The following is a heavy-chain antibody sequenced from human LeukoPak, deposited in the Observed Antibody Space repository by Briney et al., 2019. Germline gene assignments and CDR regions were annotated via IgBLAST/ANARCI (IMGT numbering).Heavy chain of an antibody. J-gene: IGHJ4*02. V-gene: IGHV1-2*02. CDR1: GYTFTGYY. Sequence: GASVKVSCKASGYTFTGYYMHWVRQAPGQGLEWMGWINPNSGGTNYAQKFQGRVTMTRDTSISTAYMELSRLRSDDTAVYYCARDANNYDILTGSYPGGYWGQGTLVTVSS. D-gene: IGHD3-9*01. CDR3: ARDANNYDILTGSYPGGY. CDR2: INPNSGGT.